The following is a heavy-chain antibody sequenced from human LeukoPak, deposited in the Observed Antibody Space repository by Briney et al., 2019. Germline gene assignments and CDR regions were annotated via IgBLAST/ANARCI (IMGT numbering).Heavy chain of an antibody. D-gene: IGHD6-19*01. J-gene: IGHJ4*02. CDR3: AREGASSGWPTDY. CDR1: GFTFSSYD. V-gene: IGHV3-13*01. CDR2: IGTAGDT. Sequence: GGSLRLSCAASGFTFSSYDMHWVRQATGKGLEWVSAIGTAGDTYYPGSVKGRFTISRENAKNSLYLQMNSLRAGDTAVYYCAREGASSGWPTDYWGQGTLVTVSS.